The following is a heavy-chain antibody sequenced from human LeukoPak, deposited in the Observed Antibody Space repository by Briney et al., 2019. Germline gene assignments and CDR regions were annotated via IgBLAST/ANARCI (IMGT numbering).Heavy chain of an antibody. V-gene: IGHV4-31*03. CDR3: ARDSRYYYDSSGYFEYYGMDV. D-gene: IGHD3-22*01. CDR2: IYYSGST. Sequence: PSETLSLTCTVSGGSISSGGYYWSWIRQHPGKGLEWIGYIYYSGSTYYNPSLKSRVTISVDTSKNQFSLKLSSVTAADTAVYYCARDSRYYYDSSGYFEYYGMDVWGQGTTVTVSS. J-gene: IGHJ6*02. CDR1: GGSISSGGYY.